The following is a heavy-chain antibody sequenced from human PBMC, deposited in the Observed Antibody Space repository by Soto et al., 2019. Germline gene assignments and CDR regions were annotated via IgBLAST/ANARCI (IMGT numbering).Heavy chain of an antibody. CDR3: ARAQDSSGYYYRYFDY. V-gene: IGHV4-30-4*08. Sequence: PSETLSLTCTVSGGSISSGGYYWSWIRQHPGKGLEWIGYIYYSGSTYYNPSLKSRVTISVDTSKNQFSLKLSSVTAADTAVYYCARAQDSSGYYYRYFDYWGQGTLVTVSS. J-gene: IGHJ4*02. CDR1: GGSISSGGYY. D-gene: IGHD3-22*01. CDR2: IYYSGST.